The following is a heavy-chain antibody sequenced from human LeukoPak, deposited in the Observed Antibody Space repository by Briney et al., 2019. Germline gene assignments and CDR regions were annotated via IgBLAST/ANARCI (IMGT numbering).Heavy chain of an antibody. CDR3: ARASSGWRL. V-gene: IGHV3-33*01. D-gene: IGHD6-19*01. CDR2: IWYDGSNK. J-gene: IGHJ4*02. Sequence: GGSLRLSCAASGFTFNTYGMHWVRQAPGKGLEWVAVIWYDGSNKYYADSVKGRFTISRDNAKNSLYLQMNSLRAEDTAVYYCARASSGWRLWGQGTLVTVSS. CDR1: GFTFNTYG.